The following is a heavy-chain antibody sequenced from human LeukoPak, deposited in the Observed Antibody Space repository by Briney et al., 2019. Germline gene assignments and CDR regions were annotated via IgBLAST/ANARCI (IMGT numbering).Heavy chain of an antibody. CDR3: AKDKYGCPFDY. D-gene: IGHD5-24*01. Sequence: GRSLRLSCAASGFTFSSYGMHWVRQVPGKGLEWVAVISYDGSNKYYADSVKGRFTISRDNSKNTLYLQMNSLRAEDTAVYYCAKDKYGCPFDYWGQGTLVTVSS. CDR1: GFTFSSYG. CDR2: ISYDGSNK. J-gene: IGHJ4*02. V-gene: IGHV3-30*18.